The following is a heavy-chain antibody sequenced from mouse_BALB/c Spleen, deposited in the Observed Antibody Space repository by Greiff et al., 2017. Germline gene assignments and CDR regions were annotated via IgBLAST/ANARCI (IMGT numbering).Heavy chain of an antibody. D-gene: IGHD1-1*01. CDR2: IRSKSNNYAT. J-gene: IGHJ4*01. V-gene: IGHV10S3*01. Sequence: TGGGLVQPKGSLKLSCAASGFTFNTNAMNWVRQAPGKGLEWVARIRSKSNNYATYYADSVKDRFTISRDDSQSMLYLQMNNLKTEDTAMYYCVRGDYGSSYDAMDYWGQGTSVTVSS. CDR3: VRGDYGSSYDAMDY. CDR1: GFTFNTNA.